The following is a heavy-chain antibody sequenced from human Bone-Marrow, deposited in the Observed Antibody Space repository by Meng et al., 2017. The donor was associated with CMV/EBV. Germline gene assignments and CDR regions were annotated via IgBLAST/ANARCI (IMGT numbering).Heavy chain of an antibody. V-gene: IGHV3-11*01. CDR3: ARRSPSVWQQLDH. D-gene: IGHD6-13*01. CDR1: GFTFSDYY. Sequence: ASGFTFSDYYMSWIRQAPGKGLECVSYISSSGSTIYYADSVKGGFTISRDNAKNSLYLQMNSLRAEDTAVYYCARRSPSVWQQLDHWGQGTLVTVSS. CDR2: ISSSGSTI. J-gene: IGHJ4*02.